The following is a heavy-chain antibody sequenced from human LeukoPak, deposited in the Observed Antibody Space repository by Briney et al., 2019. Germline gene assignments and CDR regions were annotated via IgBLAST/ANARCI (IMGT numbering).Heavy chain of an antibody. V-gene: IGHV3-74*01. J-gene: IGHJ1*01. CDR3: ATGNYYDSRGYYTFGH. D-gene: IGHD3-22*01. CDR2: INGDGSTT. Sequence: GGSLRLSCAASGFTFRRSWMHWVRQAPGKGLVWVSRINGDGSTTSYADSVKGGFTIARDNAKNTLYLQMNSLRAEDTAVYYCATGNYYDSRGYYTFGHWGQGTLVTVSS. CDR1: GFTFRRSW.